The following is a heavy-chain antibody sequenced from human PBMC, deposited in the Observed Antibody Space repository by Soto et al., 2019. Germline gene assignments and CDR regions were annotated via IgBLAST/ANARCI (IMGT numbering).Heavy chain of an antibody. V-gene: IGHV3-23*01. J-gene: IGHJ4*02. CDR3: AKYGAVTGGGPEY. D-gene: IGHD4-4*01. CDR1: GFTFNNYA. CDR2: ISASGGNT. Sequence: EVELLESGGGLVQPGGSLALSCAASGFTFNNYAMSWVRQAPGKGLEWVSSISASGGNTYYADSVKGRFTISRDNSKNTLFLLVNTLRAEDTAVYYWAKYGAVTGGGPEYWGQGTLVTVSS.